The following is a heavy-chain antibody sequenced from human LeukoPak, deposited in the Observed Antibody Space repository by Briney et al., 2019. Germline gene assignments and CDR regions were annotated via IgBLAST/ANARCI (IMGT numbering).Heavy chain of an antibody. J-gene: IGHJ5*02. D-gene: IGHD2/OR15-2a*01. V-gene: IGHV3-30*02. CDR2: IRYDGSNK. CDR1: GFTFSSYG. CDR3: AKELVIAGGDWFDP. Sequence: GGSLRLSCAASGFTFSSYGMHWVRQAPGRGLEWVAFIRYDGSNKYYADSVKGRFTISRDNSKNTLYLQMNSLRAEDTAVYYCAKELVIAGGDWFDPWGQGTLVTVSS.